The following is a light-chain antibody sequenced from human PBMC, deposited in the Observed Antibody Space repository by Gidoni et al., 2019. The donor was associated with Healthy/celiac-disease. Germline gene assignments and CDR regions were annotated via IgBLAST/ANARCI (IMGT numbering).Light chain of an antibody. CDR1: SSDVGGYNY. V-gene: IGLV2-14*01. J-gene: IGLJ1*01. CDR3: SSYTSSIYV. CDR2: EVS. Sequence: QSALTQPASVSGSPGQSITISCTGTSSDVGGYNYVSWYQQHPGKAPKLMIYEVSNRPSGVSNRFSGSKSGNTASLTISGLQAEDEADYYCSSYTSSIYVFGTGIKVTVL.